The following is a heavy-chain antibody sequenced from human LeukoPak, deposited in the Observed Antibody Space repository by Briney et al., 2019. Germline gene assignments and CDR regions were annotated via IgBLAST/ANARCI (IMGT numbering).Heavy chain of an antibody. CDR1: GFTFNNYW. J-gene: IGHJ4*02. CDR3: ARDRRGLRLLAY. D-gene: IGHD2-15*01. Sequence: GGSLRLSCAASGFTFNNYWMTWVRQAPGMGLEWVANIKQDGSEKYYVDSVKGRFTISRDIAKNSLYLQMNSLRAEDTAVYYCARDRRGLRLLAYWGQGTLVTVSS. V-gene: IGHV3-7*01. CDR2: IKQDGSEK.